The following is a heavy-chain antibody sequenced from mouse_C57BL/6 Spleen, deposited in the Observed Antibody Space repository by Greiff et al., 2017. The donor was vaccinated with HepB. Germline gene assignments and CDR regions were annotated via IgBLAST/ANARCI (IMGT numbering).Heavy chain of an antibody. D-gene: IGHD1-1*01. CDR1: GYTFTSYW. CDR3: ARGYYGSTQGLYFDV. J-gene: IGHJ1*03. Sequence: VQLQQPGAELVMPGASVKLSCKASGYTFTSYWMHWVKQRPGQGLEWIGEIDPSDSYTNYNQKFKGKSTLTVDKSSSTAYMQLSSLTSEDSAVYYCARGYYGSTQGLYFDVWGTGTTVTVSS. V-gene: IGHV1-69*01. CDR2: IDPSDSYT.